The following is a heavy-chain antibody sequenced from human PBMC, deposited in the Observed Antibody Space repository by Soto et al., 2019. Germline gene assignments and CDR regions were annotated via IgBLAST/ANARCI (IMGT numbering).Heavy chain of an antibody. Sequence: SVKVSFKASGGTFSSYAISWVRQAPGQGLEWMGGIIPIFGTANYAQKFQGRVTITADESTSTAYMELSSLRSEDTAVYYCARDSWSVAAAGPPYYYYGMDVWGQGTTVTVSS. CDR2: IIPIFGTA. D-gene: IGHD6-13*01. CDR1: GGTFSSYA. J-gene: IGHJ6*02. V-gene: IGHV1-69*13. CDR3: ARDSWSVAAAGPPYYYYGMDV.